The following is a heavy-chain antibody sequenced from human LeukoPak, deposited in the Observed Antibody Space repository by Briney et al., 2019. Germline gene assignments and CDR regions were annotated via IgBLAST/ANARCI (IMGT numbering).Heavy chain of an antibody. Sequence: ASVKVSCKASGYTFTSYYMHWVRQAPGQGLEWMGIINPSGGSTSYAQKFQGRVTMTRDTSTSTVYMELSSLRSEDTAVYYYARVRSGVPAAYWYFDYWGQGTLVTVSS. CDR3: ARVRSGVPAAYWYFDY. J-gene: IGHJ4*02. CDR1: GYTFTSYY. V-gene: IGHV1-46*01. CDR2: INPSGGST. D-gene: IGHD2-2*01.